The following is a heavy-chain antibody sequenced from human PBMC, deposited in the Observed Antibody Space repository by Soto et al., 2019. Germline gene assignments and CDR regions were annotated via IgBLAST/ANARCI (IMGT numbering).Heavy chain of an antibody. CDR1: GGSISSGGFS. Sequence: QLQLQESGSGLVKPSQTLSLTCVVSGGSISSGGFSWGWIRQPPGKALEWIGYIYHSGSTFYNPSLKSRVAMSIDRSKNEFSLNVTSVTAADTAFYYCVRDDGGHFDHWGQGILVTVSS. V-gene: IGHV4-30-2*01. CDR3: VRDDGGHFDH. J-gene: IGHJ4*02. CDR2: IYHSGST.